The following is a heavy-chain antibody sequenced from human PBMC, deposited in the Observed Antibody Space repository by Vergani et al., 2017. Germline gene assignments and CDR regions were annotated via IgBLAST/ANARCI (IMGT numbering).Heavy chain of an antibody. V-gene: IGHV3-21*01. J-gene: IGHJ3*02. CDR1: VFTFSSYS. D-gene: IGHD3-22*01. CDR3: ARDQYDSSGTGAFDI. Sequence: EVQLVESWGGLVKPGGSLRLSCAASVFTFSSYSMNWVRQAPGKGLEWVSSISSSSSYIYYADSVKGRFTISRDNAKNSLYLQMNSLRAEDTAVYYCARDQYDSSGTGAFDIWGQGTMVTVSS. CDR2: ISSSSSYI.